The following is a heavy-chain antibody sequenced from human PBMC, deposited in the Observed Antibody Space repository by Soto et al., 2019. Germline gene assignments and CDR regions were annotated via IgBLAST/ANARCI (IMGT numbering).Heavy chain of an antibody. CDR1: GFTFSSYW. CDR3: ARPRYDGSGTPFDY. D-gene: IGHD3-22*01. CDR2: INSDGSTT. Sequence: EVQLVESGGGLVQPGGSLRLSCAASGFTFSSYWMHWVRQAPGKGLVWVSRINSDGSTTTYADSVKGRFTIPRDNAKNTLFLQMNSLRAEDTAVYYCARPRYDGSGTPFDYWCQGTLVTVSS. J-gene: IGHJ4*02. V-gene: IGHV3-74*01.